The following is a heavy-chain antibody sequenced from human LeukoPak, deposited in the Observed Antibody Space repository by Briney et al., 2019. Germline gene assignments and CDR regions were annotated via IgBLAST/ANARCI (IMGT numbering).Heavy chain of an antibody. CDR3: ARVGLYYGSGTN. CDR2: INHSGST. CDR1: GGSFSGYY. J-gene: IGHJ4*02. D-gene: IGHD3-10*01. Sequence: SETLSLTCAVYGGSFSGYYWSWIRQPPRKGLEWIGEINHSGSTNYNPSLKSRVTISVDTSKNQFSLKLSSVTAADTAVYYCARVGLYYGSGTNWGQGTLVTVSS. V-gene: IGHV4-34*01.